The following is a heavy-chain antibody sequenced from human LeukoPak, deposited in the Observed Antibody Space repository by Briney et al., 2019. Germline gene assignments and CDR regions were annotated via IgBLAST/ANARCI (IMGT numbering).Heavy chain of an antibody. J-gene: IGHJ4*02. D-gene: IGHD6-6*01. V-gene: IGHV3-30-3*01. CDR3: AKDPISSTAARRFDY. CDR2: ISYDGSYK. Sequence: PGGSLRLSCAASGFTFSSYAMHWVRQAPGKGLEWMTVISYDGSYKYYADSVKGRFTISRDNSKNTLYLQMNSLRAEDTAVYYCAKDPISSTAARRFDYWGQGTLVTVSS. CDR1: GFTFSSYA.